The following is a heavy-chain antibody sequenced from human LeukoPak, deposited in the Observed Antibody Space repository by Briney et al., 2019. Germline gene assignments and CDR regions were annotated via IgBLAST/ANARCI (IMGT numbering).Heavy chain of an antibody. Sequence: PSETLSLTCTVSGGSISSGDYYWSWIRQPPGKGLEWIGYIYYTGNTYYNPSLKSRVTISMDTSKNQFSLKLASMTAADTAVYYCARVLWGYYGSGPLDSWGQGTLVTVSS. CDR3: ARVLWGYYGSGPLDS. D-gene: IGHD3-10*01. V-gene: IGHV4-30-4*01. CDR1: GGSISSGDYY. J-gene: IGHJ4*02. CDR2: IYYTGNT.